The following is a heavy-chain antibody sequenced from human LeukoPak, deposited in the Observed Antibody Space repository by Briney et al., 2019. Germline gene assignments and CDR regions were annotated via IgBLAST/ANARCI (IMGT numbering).Heavy chain of an antibody. CDR1: GCTFSSYW. CDR3: ARESNVVVPAAPLDY. V-gene: IGHV3-7*03. Sequence: GGSLRLSCAASGCTFSSYWMSWVRQAPGKGLEWMANIKQDGSEKYYVDSVKGRFTISRDNAKNSLYLQMNSLRAEDTAVYYCARESNVVVPAAPLDYWGQGTLVTVSS. J-gene: IGHJ4*02. CDR2: IKQDGSEK. D-gene: IGHD2-2*01.